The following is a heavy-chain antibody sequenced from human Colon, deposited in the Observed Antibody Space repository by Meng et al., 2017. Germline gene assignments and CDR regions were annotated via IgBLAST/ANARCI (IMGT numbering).Heavy chain of an antibody. CDR3: ARGLRVVVVPANMGFDP. CDR2: ISAYNGNT. Sequence: QVHFVQAGADVEKPGGSVKVSCKASCYIFTTYGISWVRQAPGEGLEWMGWISAYNGNTNSAQKFQDRVTMTTDTSTNTAYMELSSLTSEDTAVYYCARGLRVVVVPANMGFDPWGQGTLVTVSS. V-gene: IGHV1-18*01. CDR1: CYIFTTYG. D-gene: IGHD2-21*02. J-gene: IGHJ5*02.